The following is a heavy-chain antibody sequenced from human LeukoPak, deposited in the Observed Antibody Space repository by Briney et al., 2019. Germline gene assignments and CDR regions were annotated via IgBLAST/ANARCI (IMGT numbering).Heavy chain of an antibody. CDR1: GGSISSGGYY. CDR3: ARHGRGYSSGWPFDY. J-gene: IGHJ4*02. V-gene: IGHV4-31*03. Sequence: PSQTLSLTCTVSGGSISSGGYYWSWIRQHPGKGLEWIGYIYYSGSTNYNPSLKSRVTISVDTSKNQFSLKLSSVTAADTAVYYCARHGRGYSSGWPFDYWGQGTLVTVSS. D-gene: IGHD6-19*01. CDR2: IYYSGST.